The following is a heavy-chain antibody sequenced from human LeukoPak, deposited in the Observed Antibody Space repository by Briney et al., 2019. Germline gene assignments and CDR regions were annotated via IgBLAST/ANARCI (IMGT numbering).Heavy chain of an antibody. Sequence: ASVTVSFTASGGTFSSYALSWVRPAPGQGLEWMGGIIPIFGTANYAQKFQGRVTITADESTSTAYMELSSLRSEDTAVYYCARGVGWLQRDYWGQGTLVTVSS. J-gene: IGHJ4*02. CDR1: GGTFSSYA. D-gene: IGHD5-24*01. CDR2: IIPIFGTA. CDR3: ARGVGWLQRDY. V-gene: IGHV1-69*13.